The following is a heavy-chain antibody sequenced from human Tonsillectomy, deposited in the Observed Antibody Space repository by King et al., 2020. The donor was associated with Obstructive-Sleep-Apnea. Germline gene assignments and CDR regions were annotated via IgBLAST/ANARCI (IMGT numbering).Heavy chain of an antibody. CDR1: GYTFTSYY. J-gene: IGHJ4*02. D-gene: IGHD6-19*01. CDR2: VNPSGGGT. V-gene: IGHV1-46*01. Sequence: VQLVESGAEVKKPGASVKVSCTASGYTFTSYYIHWVRQAPGQGLEWMGLVNPSGGGTSYAQKFQGRVTMTRDTSTSTVYMELSSLRSEDTAVYYCARDMVAGLYYFDYWGQGTLVTVSS. CDR3: ARDMVAGLYYFDY.